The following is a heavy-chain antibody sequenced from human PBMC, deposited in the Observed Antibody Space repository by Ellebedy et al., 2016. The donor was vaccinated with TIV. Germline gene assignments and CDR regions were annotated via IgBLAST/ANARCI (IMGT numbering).Heavy chain of an antibody. V-gene: IGHV3-23*01. CDR3: ANIWYGRSVDPFDI. CDR2: IGDRGGTT. CDR1: GFGFSGYA. Sequence: GESLKISXAAYGFGFSGYAMSWVRQAPGKGLEWVSAIGDRGGTTYYADSVKGRFTISRDNSKNTLYLQMNSLRAENTAVYYCANIWYGRSVDPFDIWGQGTMVTVSS. D-gene: IGHD1-14*01. J-gene: IGHJ3*02.